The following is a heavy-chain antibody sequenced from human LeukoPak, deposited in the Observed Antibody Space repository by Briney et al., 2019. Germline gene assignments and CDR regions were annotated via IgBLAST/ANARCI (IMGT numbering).Heavy chain of an antibody. V-gene: IGHV4-30-2*01. D-gene: IGHD6-13*01. J-gene: IGHJ6*02. CDR3: AGGSSWDYYYYGMDV. CDR2: IYHSGST. Sequence: PSETLSLTCAVSGGSISSGGYSWSWIRQPPGKGLEWIGYIYHSGSTYYNPSLKSRVTISVDRSKNQFSPKLSSVTAADTAVYYCAGGSSWDYYYYGMDVWGQGTTVTVSS. CDR1: GGSISSGGYS.